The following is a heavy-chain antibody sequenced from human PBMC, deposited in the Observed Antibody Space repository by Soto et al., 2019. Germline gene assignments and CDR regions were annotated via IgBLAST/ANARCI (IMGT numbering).Heavy chain of an antibody. Sequence: SETLSLTCTVSGGSISSYYCSWIRQAAGKGLEWIGRIDTSGTTNYNPSLSSRVTMSVDASRNQFSLNLSSVTAADTAVYFCARGPRGYVYYHGMDVWGQGTTVTVAS. CDR3: ARGPRGYVYYHGMDV. V-gene: IGHV4-4*07. D-gene: IGHD3-16*01. CDR1: GGSISSYY. J-gene: IGHJ6*02. CDR2: IDTSGTT.